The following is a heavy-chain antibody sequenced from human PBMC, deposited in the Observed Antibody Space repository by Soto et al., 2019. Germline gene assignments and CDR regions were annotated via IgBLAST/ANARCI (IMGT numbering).Heavy chain of an antibody. Sequence: SETLSLTCTVCGGSISSGDYYWSWIRQPPGKGLEWIGYIYYSGSTYYNPSLKSRVTISVDTSKNQFSLKLSSVTAADTAVYYCARDPVRYYYYGMDVWGQGTTVTVSS. V-gene: IGHV4-30-4*01. CDR1: GGSISSGDYY. J-gene: IGHJ6*02. CDR3: ARDPVRYYYYGMDV. CDR2: IYYSGST. D-gene: IGHD4-4*01.